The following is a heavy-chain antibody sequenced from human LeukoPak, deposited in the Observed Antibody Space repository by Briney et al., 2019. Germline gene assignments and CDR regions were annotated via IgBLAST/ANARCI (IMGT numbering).Heavy chain of an antibody. CDR2: INSDGSST. V-gene: IGHV3-74*01. J-gene: IGHJ4*02. CDR1: GFTFSSHW. D-gene: IGHD6-19*01. CDR3: VRESSLKY. Sequence: GGSLRLSCAASGFTFSSHWMHWVRQAPGEGLVWVSGINSDGSSTSYADSVKGRFTISRDDAKNTLYVQMNSLRAEDTAVYYCVRESSLKYWGQGTLVTVSS.